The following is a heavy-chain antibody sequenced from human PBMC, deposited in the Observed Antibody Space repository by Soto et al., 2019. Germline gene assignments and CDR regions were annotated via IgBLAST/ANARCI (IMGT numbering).Heavy chain of an antibody. CDR1: GYTYTSYV. V-gene: IGHV1-18*04. CDR3: ASSSGWYFLYYYGMDV. CDR2: ISAYNGNT. Sequence: ASVKVSCKASGYTYTSYVISWVRQAPGQGLEWMGWISAYNGNTNYAQKLQGRVTMTTDTSTSTAYMELRSLRSDDTAVYYCASSSGWYFLYYYGMDVWGQGTTVTVSS. D-gene: IGHD6-19*01. J-gene: IGHJ6*02.